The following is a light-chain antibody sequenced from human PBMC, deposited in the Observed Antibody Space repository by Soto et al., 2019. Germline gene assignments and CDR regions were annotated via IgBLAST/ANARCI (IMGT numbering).Light chain of an antibody. CDR1: QSLNSFY. CDR3: QQYDISPRT. Sequence: EIVLTPSVAVLFLTTGERATLSCRASQSLNSFYLAWYQQKPGQAPRLLIYGSSNRATGIPDRFSGSGSGTDFTLTISRLDPEDFAVYYCQQYDISPRTFGQGTKV. V-gene: IGKV3-20*01. J-gene: IGKJ1*01. CDR2: GSS.